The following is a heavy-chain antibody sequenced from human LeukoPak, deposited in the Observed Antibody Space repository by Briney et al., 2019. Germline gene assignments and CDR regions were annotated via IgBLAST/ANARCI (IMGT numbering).Heavy chain of an antibody. J-gene: IGHJ4*02. Sequence: SVKASCKASGGTFSSYAISWVRQAPGQGLEWMGRIIPIFGTANYAQKFQGRVTITTDESTSTAYMELSSLRSEDTAVYYCARDYGSGSYYGFDYWSQGTLVTVSS. D-gene: IGHD3-10*01. CDR3: ARDYGSGSYYGFDY. CDR1: GGTFSSYA. CDR2: IIPIFGTA. V-gene: IGHV1-69*05.